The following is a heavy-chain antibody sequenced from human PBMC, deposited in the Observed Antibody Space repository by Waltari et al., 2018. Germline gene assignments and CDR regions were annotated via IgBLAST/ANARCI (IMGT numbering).Heavy chain of an antibody. V-gene: IGHV3-53*01. CDR2: IHSAGST. D-gene: IGHD2-2*01. CDR3: ARDTAGCSSISCYYYYYYMDV. Sequence: QPGGSLRLSCAASGFTVSSNYMSWVRQAPGKGLEWVSVIHSAGSTYSADSVKGRCTISRDNSKNTLYLQMNSLRAEETAVYYCARDTAGCSSISCYYYYYYMDVWGKGTTVTVSS. CDR1: GFTVSSNY. J-gene: IGHJ6*03.